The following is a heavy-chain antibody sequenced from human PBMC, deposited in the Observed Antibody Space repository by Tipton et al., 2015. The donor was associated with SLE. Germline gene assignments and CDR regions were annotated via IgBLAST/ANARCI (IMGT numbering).Heavy chain of an antibody. CDR1: GDSISSGAYS. D-gene: IGHD5-24*01. CDR2: IFHSGSI. Sequence: TLSLTCAVSGDSISSGAYSWSWIRQPPGKGLEWIGYIFHSGSIYYNPTLKSRVTLSVDTSKNQFSLNLSSVTAADTAVYYRARDFRADGCWFGPWGQGTLVTVSS. CDR3: ARDFRADGCWFGP. J-gene: IGHJ5*02. V-gene: IGHV4-30-2*01.